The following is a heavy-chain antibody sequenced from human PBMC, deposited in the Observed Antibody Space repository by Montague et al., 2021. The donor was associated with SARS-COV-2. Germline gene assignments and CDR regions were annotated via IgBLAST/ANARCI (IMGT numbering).Heavy chain of an antibody. CDR1: GDSISSYY. CDR2: VHYTGST. J-gene: IGHJ4*02. Sequence: SETLSLTCEVSGDSISSYYWSWIRQSPGKGLEWIGYVHYTGSTESNPSLTPRVTLSLDTPRNHFTLKLRSVTAADTAVYYCARAQNTCFIANCVSYFEVWGLGALVTVSS. D-gene: IGHD1-1*01. CDR3: ARAQNTCFIANCVSYFEV. V-gene: IGHV4-59*01.